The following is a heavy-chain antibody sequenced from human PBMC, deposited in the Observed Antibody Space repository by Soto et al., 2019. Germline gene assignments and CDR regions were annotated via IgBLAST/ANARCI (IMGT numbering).Heavy chain of an antibody. CDR3: ARGKRSVVVVPAAHYYYMDV. J-gene: IGHJ6*03. Sequence: QVQLVQSGAEVKKPGASVKVSCKASGYTFTGYYMHWVRQAPGQGLEWMGWINPNSGGTNYAQKFQGWVTMTRDTSISTAYMELSRLRSDDTAVYYCARGKRSVVVVPAAHYYYMDVWGKGTTVTVSS. CDR1: GYTFTGYY. CDR2: INPNSGGT. V-gene: IGHV1-2*04. D-gene: IGHD2-2*01.